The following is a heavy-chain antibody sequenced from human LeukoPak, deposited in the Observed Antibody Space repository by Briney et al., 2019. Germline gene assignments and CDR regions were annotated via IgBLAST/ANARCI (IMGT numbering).Heavy chain of an antibody. CDR3: ARDLHYYVAMDV. CDR1: GFTFSSYG. J-gene: IGHJ6*02. D-gene: IGHD3-10*02. Sequence: GGSLRLSCAASGFTFSSYGMHWVRPAPGKGLGWVAVLSYDGSNKYYADSVKGRFTISRDNSKSTLCMQMNTLRAEDTAVYYCARDLHYYVAMDVWGQGTTVTVSS. CDR2: LSYDGSNK. V-gene: IGHV3-30*03.